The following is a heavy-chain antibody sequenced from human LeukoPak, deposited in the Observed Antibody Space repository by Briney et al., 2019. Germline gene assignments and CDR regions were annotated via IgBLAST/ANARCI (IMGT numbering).Heavy chain of an antibody. D-gene: IGHD2-15*01. CDR2: IYYSGST. Sequence: SETLSLTCTVSGGSISSSSYYWGWIRQPPGKGLEWIGSIYYSGSTYYNPSLKSRVTISVDTSKNQFSLKLSPVTAADTAVYYCARHEIAIVVVGGAFDIWGQGTMVTVSS. CDR3: ARHEIAIVVVGGAFDI. J-gene: IGHJ3*02. CDR1: GGSISSSSYY. V-gene: IGHV4-39*01.